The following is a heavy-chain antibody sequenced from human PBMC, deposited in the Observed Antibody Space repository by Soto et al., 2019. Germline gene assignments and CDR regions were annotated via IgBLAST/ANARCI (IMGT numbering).Heavy chain of an antibody. D-gene: IGHD3-16*01. V-gene: IGHV4-4*07. CDR2: IYTSGST. CDR3: AREYVNYYYGMDV. J-gene: IGHJ6*02. CDR1: GGSISGYY. Sequence: PSETLSLTCPVSGGSISGYYWSWIRPPAGKGLEWIGRIYTSGSTNYNPSLKSRVTMSVDTSKNQFSLKLSSVTAADTAVYYCAREYVNYYYGMDVWGQGTTVTVSS.